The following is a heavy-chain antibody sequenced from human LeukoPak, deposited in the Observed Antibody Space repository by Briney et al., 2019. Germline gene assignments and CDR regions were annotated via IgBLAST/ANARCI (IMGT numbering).Heavy chain of an antibody. J-gene: IGHJ4*02. V-gene: IGHV4-39*07. CDR2: IYYSGNT. CDR1: GASISGSGYY. CDR3: ARSSFAPTNIYSYFDY. Sequence: SETLSLTCAVSGASISGSGYYLGWIRQPPGKGLEWIGSIYYSGNTYYNPSLKSRVTISVDTSKNQISLKLSSVTAADTAVYYCARSSFAPTNIYSYFDYWGQGTLVTVSS. D-gene: IGHD2-15*01.